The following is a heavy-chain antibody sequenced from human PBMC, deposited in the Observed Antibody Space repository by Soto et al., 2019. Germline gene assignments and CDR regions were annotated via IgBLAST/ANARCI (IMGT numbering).Heavy chain of an antibody. CDR2: INPSGGST. J-gene: IGHJ3*02. V-gene: IGHV1-46*01. CDR3: AREYCSSTSCYAGHAFDI. Sequence: ASLKLSCKSSGYPFTSYYIHWVRQAPGQGLEWMGIINPSGGSTSYAQKFQGRVTMTRDTSTSTVYMELSSLRSEDTAVYYCAREYCSSTSCYAGHAFDIWGQGTMVTVSS. D-gene: IGHD2-2*01. CDR1: GYPFTSYY.